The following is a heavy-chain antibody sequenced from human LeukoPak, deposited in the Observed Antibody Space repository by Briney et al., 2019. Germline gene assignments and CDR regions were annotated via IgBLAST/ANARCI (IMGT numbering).Heavy chain of an antibody. D-gene: IGHD2-2*01. CDR3: AKDPAIVVVPAAINN. CDR2: INAGNGNT. V-gene: IGHV1-3*01. CDR1: GYTFTSYA. J-gene: IGHJ4*02. Sequence: ASVKVSCKASGYTFTSYAMHWVRQAPGQRLEWMGWINAGNGNTKYSQKFQGRVTITRDTSASTAYMELSSLRSEDTAVYYCAKDPAIVVVPAAINNWGQGTLVTVSS.